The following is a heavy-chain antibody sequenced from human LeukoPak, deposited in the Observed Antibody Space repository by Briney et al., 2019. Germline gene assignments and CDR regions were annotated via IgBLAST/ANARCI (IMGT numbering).Heavy chain of an antibody. CDR3: ARGLLAGVFDY. Sequence: PGGSLRLSCAASGFTFNTYSMNWVRQAPGKGLEWVSSISTSTSYIYYADSVKGRFTISRDNAENSLYLQMNSLRAEDTAVYYCARGLLAGVFDYWGQGTLVTVSS. J-gene: IGHJ4*02. CDR2: ISTSTSYI. D-gene: IGHD3-3*02. V-gene: IGHV3-21*01. CDR1: GFTFNTYS.